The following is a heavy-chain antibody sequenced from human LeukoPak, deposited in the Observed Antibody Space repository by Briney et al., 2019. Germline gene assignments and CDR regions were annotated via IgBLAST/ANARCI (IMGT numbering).Heavy chain of an antibody. CDR1: GGTFSSYA. Sequence: SVKVSCKASGGTFSSYAISWVRQAPGQGLEWMGGIIPIFGTANYAQKFQGRVTITTDESTSTAYMELSSLRSEDTAVYYCATGSAASVTPLHYWGQGTLVTVSS. CDR3: ATGSAASVTPLHY. V-gene: IGHV1-69*05. D-gene: IGHD2-15*01. CDR2: IIPIFGTA. J-gene: IGHJ4*02.